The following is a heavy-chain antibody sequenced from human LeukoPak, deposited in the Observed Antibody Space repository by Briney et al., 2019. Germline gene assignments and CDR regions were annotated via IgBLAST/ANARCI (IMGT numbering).Heavy chain of an antibody. CDR2: IIPIFGTA. V-gene: IGHV1-69*13. CDR1: GYTFTSYA. J-gene: IGHJ6*02. D-gene: IGHD3-22*01. Sequence: ASVKVSCKASGYTFTSYAISWVRQAPGQGLEWMGGIIPIFGTANYAQKFQGRVTITADESTSTAYMELSSLRSEDTAVYYCAYYYDSSGYWIPGYYGMDVWGQGTTVTVSS. CDR3: AYYYDSSGYWIPGYYGMDV.